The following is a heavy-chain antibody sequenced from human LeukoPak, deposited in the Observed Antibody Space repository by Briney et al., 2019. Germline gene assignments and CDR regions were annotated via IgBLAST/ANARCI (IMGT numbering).Heavy chain of an antibody. Sequence: SQTLSLTCTVSGGSISSSSYYWGWIRQPPGKGLEWIGSIYYSGSTYYNPSLKSRVTISVDTAKNQFSLKLSSVTAADTAVYYCARIAVAGDFFDYWGQGTLVTVSS. CDR1: GGSISSSSYY. V-gene: IGHV4-39*01. CDR3: ARIAVAGDFFDY. D-gene: IGHD6-19*01. J-gene: IGHJ4*02. CDR2: IYYSGST.